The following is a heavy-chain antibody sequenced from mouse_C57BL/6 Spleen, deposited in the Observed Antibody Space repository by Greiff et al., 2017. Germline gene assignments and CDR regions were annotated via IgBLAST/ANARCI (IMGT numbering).Heavy chain of an antibody. V-gene: IGHV1-52*01. Sequence: VQLQQPGAELVRPGSSVKLSCKASGYTFTSYWMHWVKQRPIQGLEWIGNIDPSDSETHYNQKFKDKATLTVDKSSSTAYMQLSSLTSEDAAVFYCARRGSSYLHDAMAYWGQGTSVTVSA. CDR2: IDPSDSET. CDR1: GYTFTSYW. J-gene: IGHJ4*01. CDR3: ARRGSSYLHDAMAY. D-gene: IGHD1-1*01.